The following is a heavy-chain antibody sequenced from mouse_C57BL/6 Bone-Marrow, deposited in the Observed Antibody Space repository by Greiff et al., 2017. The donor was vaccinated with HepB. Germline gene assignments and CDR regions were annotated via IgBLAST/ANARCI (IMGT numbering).Heavy chain of an antibody. Sequence: QVQLQQSGAELVRPGTSVKVSCKASGYAFTNYLIEWVKQRPGQGLEWIGVINPGSGGTNYNEKFKGKATLTADKSSSTAYMQLSSLTSEDSAVYFCARESTTYDYDVGAMDYWGQGTSVTVS. CDR2: INPGSGGT. D-gene: IGHD2-4*01. J-gene: IGHJ4*01. CDR1: GYAFTNYL. V-gene: IGHV1-54*01. CDR3: ARESTTYDYDVGAMDY.